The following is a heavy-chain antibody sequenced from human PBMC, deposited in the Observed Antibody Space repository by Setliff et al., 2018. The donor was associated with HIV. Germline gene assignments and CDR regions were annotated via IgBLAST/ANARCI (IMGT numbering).Heavy chain of an antibody. CDR1: GYIFSTYG. V-gene: IGHV1-24*01. D-gene: IGHD6-25*01. J-gene: IGHJ5*02. CDR2: FDPDDGET. Sequence: ASVKVSCKASGYIFSTYGISWVRQAPGQGLEWMGGFDPDDGETVYAQQFQGRVTMTEDTSTDTAYMELTSLRSEDTAMYYCAPVSSGWFDPWGQGTLVTVSS. CDR3: APVSSGWFDP.